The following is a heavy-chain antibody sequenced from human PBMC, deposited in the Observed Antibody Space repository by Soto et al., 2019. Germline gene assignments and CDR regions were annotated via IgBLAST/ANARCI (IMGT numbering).Heavy chain of an antibody. CDR1: GDSITSTTYS. CDR2: IYYSGST. D-gene: IGHD4-4*01. V-gene: IGHV4-39*01. CDR3: ARTTRYYYYYMYV. J-gene: IGHJ6*03. Sequence: PSETLSRTCSVSGDSITSTTYSWGWIRQPPGKGLEWIGTIYYSGSTYYDPSLKSRVTISVDTSKNQFSLRLSSVTAADTAVYYCARTTRYYYYYMYVWGKGTTVTVSS.